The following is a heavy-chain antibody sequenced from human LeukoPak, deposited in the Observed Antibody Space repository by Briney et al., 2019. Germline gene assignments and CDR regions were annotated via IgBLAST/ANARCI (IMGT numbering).Heavy chain of an antibody. D-gene: IGHD2-15*01. CDR2: IWYDGSNK. Sequence: GGSLRLSCAAPGFTFSSYGMHWVRQAPGKGLEWVAVIWYDGSNKYYADSVKGRFTISRDNSKNTLYLQMNSLRAEDTAVYYCPRDGVNKLWNFDYWGQGTLVTVSS. CDR1: GFTFSSYG. J-gene: IGHJ4*02. CDR3: PRDGVNKLWNFDY. V-gene: IGHV3-33*01.